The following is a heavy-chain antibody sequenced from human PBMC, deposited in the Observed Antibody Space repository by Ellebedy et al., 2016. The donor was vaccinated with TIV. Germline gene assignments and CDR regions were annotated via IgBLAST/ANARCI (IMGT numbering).Heavy chain of an antibody. CDR3: AKVIVTGDRCRGFLES. J-gene: IGHJ4*02. CDR2: ITGSADTT. CDR1: GFTFSTYV. V-gene: IGHV3-23*01. Sequence: GGSLRLSCAASGFTFSTYVMGWVRQAPGKGLEWVSGITGSADTTEYADSVKGRFTISRDNSKTALYLQMSSLRAEDTAVYYCAKVIVTGDRCRGFLESWGQGTLVTVSS. D-gene: IGHD7-27*01.